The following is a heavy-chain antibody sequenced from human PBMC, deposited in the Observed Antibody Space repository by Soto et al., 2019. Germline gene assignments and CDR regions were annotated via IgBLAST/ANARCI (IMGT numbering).Heavy chain of an antibody. CDR3: VRSVPKSRGWFYP. CDR2: INHSGST. V-gene: IGHV4-34*01. CDR1: GGSFSGYY. Sequence: PSETLSLTCAVYGGSFSGYYWSWIRQPPGKGLEWIGEINHSGSTNYNPSLKSRVTISVDTSKNQFSLKLSSVTAADTAVYFCVRSVPKSRGWFYPWGQGALVTVSS. J-gene: IGHJ5*02. D-gene: IGHD2-2*01.